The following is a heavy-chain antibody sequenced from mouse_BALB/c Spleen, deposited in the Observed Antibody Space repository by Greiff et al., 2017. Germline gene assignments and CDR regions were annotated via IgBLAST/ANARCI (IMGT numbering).Heavy chain of an antibody. V-gene: IGHV5-12-1*01. Sequence: EVQRVESGGGLVKPGGSLKLSCAASGFAFSSYDMSWVRQTPEKRLEWVAYISSGGGSTYYPDTVKGRFTISRDNAKNTLYLQMSSLKSEDTAMYYCASRIYYGYDAYWGQGTLVTVSA. CDR2: ISSGGGST. CDR1: GFAFSSYD. CDR3: ASRIYYGYDAY. D-gene: IGHD2-2*01. J-gene: IGHJ3*01.